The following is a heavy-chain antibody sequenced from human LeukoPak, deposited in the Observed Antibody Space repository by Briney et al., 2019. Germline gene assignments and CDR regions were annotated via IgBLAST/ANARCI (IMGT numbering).Heavy chain of an antibody. V-gene: IGHV4-34*01. D-gene: IGHD1-1*01. Sequence: SETLSLTCAIYGGSFSGYYWSWIRHPPGKGLEWIGEINHSGSTNYNPSLKSRVTISVDTSKNQFSLKLSSVTAADTAVYYCARDHNASVFDYWGQGTLVTVSS. CDR1: GGSFSGYY. CDR3: ARDHNASVFDY. CDR2: INHSGST. J-gene: IGHJ4*02.